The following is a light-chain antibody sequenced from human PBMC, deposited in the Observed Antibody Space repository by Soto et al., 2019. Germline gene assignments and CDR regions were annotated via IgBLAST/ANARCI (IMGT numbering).Light chain of an antibody. J-gene: IGKJ1*01. Sequence: EIVMTQSPATLSVSPGGRVTLSCRASQSISDTIAWYQHKPGQAPRLLIYGASSRATGFPARFSGSGSGTDFTLHISSLQSEDFAVYYCQQYNNWPWTFGQGTKVEIK. CDR1: QSISDT. V-gene: IGKV3-15*01. CDR3: QQYNNWPWT. CDR2: GAS.